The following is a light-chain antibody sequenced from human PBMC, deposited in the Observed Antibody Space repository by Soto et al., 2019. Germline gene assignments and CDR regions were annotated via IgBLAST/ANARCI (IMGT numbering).Light chain of an antibody. CDR2: KSS. CDR3: QQYNSYSWT. CDR1: QSISSW. J-gene: IGKJ1*01. Sequence: DIQMTQSPSTLYASVGDRVTITCRASQSISSWLAWYQQNPGKAPKLLIYKSSSLESGVPSRFSGSGSGTEFTLTISSLQPDDFATYYCQQYNSYSWTFGQGTKVEIK. V-gene: IGKV1-5*03.